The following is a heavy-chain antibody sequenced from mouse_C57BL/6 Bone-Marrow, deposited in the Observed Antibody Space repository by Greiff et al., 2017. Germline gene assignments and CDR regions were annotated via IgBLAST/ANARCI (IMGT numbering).Heavy chain of an antibody. D-gene: IGHD1-1*01. CDR2: ISSGGSYT. V-gene: IGHV5-6*01. CDR1: GFTFSSYG. CDR3: ARQDYGSSYVPHYYAMDY. J-gene: IGHJ4*01. Sequence: EVQLVESGGDLVKPGGSLKLSCAAPGFTFSSYGMSWVRQTPDKRLEWVATISSGGSYTYYPDSVKGRFTISRDNAKNTLYLQRSSLKSEDTAMYYCARQDYGSSYVPHYYAMDYWGQGTSVTVSS.